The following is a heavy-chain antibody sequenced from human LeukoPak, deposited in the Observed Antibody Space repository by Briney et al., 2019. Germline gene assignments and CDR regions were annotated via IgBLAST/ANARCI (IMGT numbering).Heavy chain of an antibody. CDR3: ARDAHPGRITMIVVGSNYYYGMDV. CDR1: GYTFTSCG. V-gene: IGHV1-18*01. CDR2: ISAYNGNT. D-gene: IGHD3-22*01. J-gene: IGHJ6*02. Sequence: ASVKVSCKASGYTFTSCGISWVRQAPGRGLEWMGWISAYNGNTNYAQKLQGRVTMTTDASTSAAYMELRSLRSDDTAVYYCARDAHPGRITMIVVGSNYYYGMDVWGQGTTVTVSS.